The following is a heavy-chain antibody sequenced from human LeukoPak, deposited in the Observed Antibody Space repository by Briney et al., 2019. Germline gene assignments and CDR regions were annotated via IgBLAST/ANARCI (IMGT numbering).Heavy chain of an antibody. V-gene: IGHV1-69*01. CDR1: GGTFSSYA. Sequence: SVKVSCKASGGTFSSYAISWVRQAPGQGLEWMGGIIPIFGTANYAQKFQGRVTITADESTSTAYMELSSLRSEDTAVYYRASGPPSGYSYYFDYWGQGTLVTVSS. CDR3: ASGPPSGYSYYFDY. D-gene: IGHD3-3*01. CDR2: IIPIFGTA. J-gene: IGHJ4*02.